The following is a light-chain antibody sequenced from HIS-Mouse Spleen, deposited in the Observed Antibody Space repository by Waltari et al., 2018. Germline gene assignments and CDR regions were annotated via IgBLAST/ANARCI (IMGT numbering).Light chain of an antibody. CDR3: CSYAGSSTYV. J-gene: IGLJ1*01. Sequence: QSALTQPASVSGSPGQSITISCTGTSSDVGSYNLVSWYQQHPGKAPKLRIYEGSKRTSGVSNRFLGSKSGNTASLTISELQAEDEADYYCCSYAGSSTYVFGTGTKVTVL. V-gene: IGLV2-23*01. CDR2: EGS. CDR1: SSDVGSYNL.